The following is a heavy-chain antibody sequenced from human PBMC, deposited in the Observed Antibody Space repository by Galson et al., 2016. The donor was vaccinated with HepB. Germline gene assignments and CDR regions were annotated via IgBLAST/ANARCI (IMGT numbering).Heavy chain of an antibody. CDR1: GFSFSTYG. J-gene: IGHJ4*02. V-gene: IGHV3-33*01. CDR3: ARALSGWDGFDY. Sequence: SLRLSCAASGFSFSTYGMHWVRQAPGKGLEWVAVIWHDGSIKYYGESVKGRFTISRDNSKNTVYLEMKSLRAEDTAVYYCARALSGWDGFDYWGQGTLVIVSS. CDR2: IWHDGSIK. D-gene: IGHD6-19*01.